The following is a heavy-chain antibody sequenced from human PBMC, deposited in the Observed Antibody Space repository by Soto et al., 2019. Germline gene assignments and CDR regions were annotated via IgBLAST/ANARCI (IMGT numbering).Heavy chain of an antibody. CDR3: ARGMLYSYGSIERYYFDY. CDR2: IYYSGST. Sequence: SETLSLTCTVSGGSISSYYWSWIRQPPGKGLEWIGYIYYSGSTNYNPSLKSRVTISVDLSKNQFSLKLSSVTAADTAVYYCARGMLYSYGSIERYYFDYWGQGTLVTVSS. J-gene: IGHJ4*02. D-gene: IGHD5-18*01. CDR1: GGSISSYY. V-gene: IGHV4-59*01.